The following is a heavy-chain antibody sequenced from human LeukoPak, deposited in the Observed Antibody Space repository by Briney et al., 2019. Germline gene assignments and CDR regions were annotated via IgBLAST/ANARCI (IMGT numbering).Heavy chain of an antibody. Sequence: SETLSLTCAVYGGSFSGYYWSWIRQPPGKGLEWIGEINHSGSTNYNPSLKSRVTISVDTSKNQFSLKLSSVTAADTAVYYCASGFEYAGYGMDVWGQGTTVTVSS. CDR1: GGSFSGYY. D-gene: IGHD2-8*01. V-gene: IGHV4-34*01. CDR3: ASGFEYAGYGMDV. CDR2: INHSGST. J-gene: IGHJ6*02.